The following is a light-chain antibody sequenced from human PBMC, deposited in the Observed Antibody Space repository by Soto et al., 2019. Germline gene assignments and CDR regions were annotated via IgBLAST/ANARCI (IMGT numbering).Light chain of an antibody. CDR3: AAWDDSLSGVV. CDR1: SSKIGSNY. V-gene: IGLV1-47*01. J-gene: IGLJ2*01. CDR2: RNN. Sequence: QSVLTQPPSASGTPGQRATTSCFGSSSKIGSNYVYWYQQLPGTAPKLLIYRNNQRPSGVPDRFSGSKSGTSASLAISGLRSEDEADYYCAAWDDSLSGVVFGGGTKLTVL.